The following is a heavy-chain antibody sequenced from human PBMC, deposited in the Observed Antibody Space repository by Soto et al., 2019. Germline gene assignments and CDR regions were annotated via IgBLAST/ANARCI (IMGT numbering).Heavy chain of an antibody. Sequence: QVQLVQSGAEVKKPGASVKVSCKASGYTFTSYDINWVRQATGQGLEWMGWMNPNRGNPGDAQKCQGRVTRTSDTPISTADMERSSLRSEDTAVYYCARGSSGWRAGDWYFDLWGRGTLVTVSS. V-gene: IGHV1-8*01. J-gene: IGHJ2*01. D-gene: IGHD6-19*01. CDR1: GYTFTSYD. CDR3: ARGSSGWRAGDWYFDL. CDR2: MNPNRGNP.